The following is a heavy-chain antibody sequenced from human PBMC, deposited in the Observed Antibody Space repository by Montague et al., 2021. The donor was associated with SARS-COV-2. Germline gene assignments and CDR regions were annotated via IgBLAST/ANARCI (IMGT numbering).Heavy chain of an antibody. D-gene: IGHD6-19*01. CDR3: ARGGRQWLVIDPRYYFDY. V-gene: IGHV4-34*01. Sequence: SETLSLTCAVYGASFSGYHWTWIRQSPGRGLEWIGEVIHSGETSYNPSLKSRVTISVDTSKNQFSLKLSSVTAADTAVYYCARGGRQWLVIDPRYYFDYWGQGTLVTVSS. CDR1: GASFSGYH. CDR2: VIHSGET. J-gene: IGHJ4*01.